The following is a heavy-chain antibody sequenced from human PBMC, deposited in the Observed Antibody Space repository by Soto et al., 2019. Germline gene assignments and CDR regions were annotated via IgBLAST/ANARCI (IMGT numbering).Heavy chain of an antibody. V-gene: IGHV1-18*01. J-gene: IGHJ5*02. D-gene: IGHD6-6*01. CDR2: ISAYNGNT. CDR3: ARKGLSSSANNWFDP. Sequence: GQGLEWMGWISAYNGNTNYAQKLQGRVTMTTDTSTSTAYMELRSLRSEDTAVYYCARKGLSSSANNWFDPWGQGTLVTVSS.